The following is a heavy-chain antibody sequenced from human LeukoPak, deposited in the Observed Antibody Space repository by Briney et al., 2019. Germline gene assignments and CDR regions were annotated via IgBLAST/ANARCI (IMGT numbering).Heavy chain of an antibody. V-gene: IGHV2-70*11. J-gene: IGHJ6*03. CDR1: GFSLSTSGMC. D-gene: IGHD5-12*01. CDR3: ARMGLRDSYYYMDV. CDR2: IDWDDDK. Sequence: SCPALVKPTQTLTLTCTCSGFSLSTSGMCVSWIRQPPGNALEWLARIDWDDDKYYSTSLKTRLTVSKDTSKNPVVLTMTNMDPADTAPYYRARMGLRDSYYYMDVWGKGTTVTVYS.